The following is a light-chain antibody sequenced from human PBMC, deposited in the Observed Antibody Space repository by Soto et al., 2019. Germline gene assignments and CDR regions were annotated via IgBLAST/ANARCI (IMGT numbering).Light chain of an antibody. CDR2: GAS. CDR1: QSVRTK. CDR3: QQYDTWPSIT. Sequence: EIVMTQSPATLSVSPGEGATLSCRASQSVRTKLSWYQQKAGQAPRLLIYGASTRATGVSDRFSGSGSGTEYTRTISSLQSEDFAVYYCQQYDTWPSITFGQGTRLEIK. V-gene: IGKV3-15*01. J-gene: IGKJ5*01.